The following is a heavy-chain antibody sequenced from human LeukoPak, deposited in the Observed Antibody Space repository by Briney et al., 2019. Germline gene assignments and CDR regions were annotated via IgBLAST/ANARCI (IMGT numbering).Heavy chain of an antibody. CDR2: IYHSGST. Sequence: GSLRLSCTVSGYSISSGYYWGWIRQPTGNGLEWIGSIYHSGSTYYNPSLKSRVTISVDTSKNQFSLKLSSVTAADTAVYYCARPYSRSWSFNYWGQGTLVTVSS. V-gene: IGHV4-38-2*02. CDR1: GYSISSGYY. D-gene: IGHD6-13*01. CDR3: ARPYSRSWSFNY. J-gene: IGHJ4*02.